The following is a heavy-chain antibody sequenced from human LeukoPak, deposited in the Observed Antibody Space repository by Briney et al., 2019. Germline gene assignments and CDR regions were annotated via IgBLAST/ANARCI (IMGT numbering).Heavy chain of an antibody. CDR3: VTTSVTHTRDP. CDR1: GNDFSDFY. CDR2: INPDSRAT. J-gene: IGHJ5*02. D-gene: IGHD5/OR15-5a*01. Sequence: ASVKVSFKASGNDFSDFYFNWVRQAPSRGLEWVGWINPDSRATHYAQRFRGRVTMEATITTAYMELNSLTSDDTAVYYCVTTSVTHTRDPWGQGTLVTVSS. V-gene: IGHV1-2*02.